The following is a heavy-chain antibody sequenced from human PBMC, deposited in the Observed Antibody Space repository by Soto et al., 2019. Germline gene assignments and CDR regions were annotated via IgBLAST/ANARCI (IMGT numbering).Heavy chain of an antibody. V-gene: IGHV1-69*13. CDR2: IIPIFGTA. CDR1: GGTFSSYA. Sequence: SVKVSCKASGGTFSSYAISWVRQAPGQGLEWMGGIIPIFGTANYAQKFQGRVTITADESTSTAYMELSSLRSEDTAVYYCAREGRESGYSYNWFDPWGQGTLVTVSS. CDR3: AREGRESGYSYNWFDP. D-gene: IGHD3-22*01. J-gene: IGHJ5*02.